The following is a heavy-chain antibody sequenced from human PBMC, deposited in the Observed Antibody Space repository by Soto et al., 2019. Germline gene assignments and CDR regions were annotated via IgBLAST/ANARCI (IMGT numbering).Heavy chain of an antibody. CDR3: ARHVNGYNYYYYYGMDV. V-gene: IGHV4-39*01. CDR1: GGSISSSSYY. Sequence: PSETLSLTCTVSGGSISSSSYYWGWIRQPPGKGLEWIGSIYYSGSTYYNPSLKSRVTISVDTSKNQFSLKLSSVTAADTAVYYCARHVNGYNYYYYYGMDVWGQGTTVTVSS. CDR2: IYYSGST. D-gene: IGHD5-12*01. J-gene: IGHJ6*02.